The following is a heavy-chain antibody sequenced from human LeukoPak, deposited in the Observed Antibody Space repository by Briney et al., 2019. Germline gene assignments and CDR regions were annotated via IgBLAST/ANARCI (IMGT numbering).Heavy chain of an antibody. CDR2: SNPDGSTT. CDR3: AKGRVRQWLDDAFDI. J-gene: IGHJ3*02. Sequence: PGGSLRLSCAASGFSFSSYWMHWVRQAPGKGLVWVSRSNPDGSTTTYADSVKGRFTISRDNSKNTLYLQINSLRTEDTAVYYCAKGRVRQWLDDAFDIWGQGTMVTVSS. D-gene: IGHD6-19*01. CDR1: GFSFSSYW. V-gene: IGHV3-74*03.